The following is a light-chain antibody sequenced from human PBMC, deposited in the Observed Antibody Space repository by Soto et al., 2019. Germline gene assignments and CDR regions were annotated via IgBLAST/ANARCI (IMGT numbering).Light chain of an antibody. CDR2: GAS. Sequence: EIVLTQSAATLSVSPGERATLSCRASQSISNNYLAWYQQTPGQAPRLLIYGASSRATGIPDRFSGSGYATDFNLTISRLEPEDFAVYYCQQYAASPRTFGQGTKVDIK. V-gene: IGKV3-20*01. CDR1: QSISNNY. J-gene: IGKJ1*01. CDR3: QQYAASPRT.